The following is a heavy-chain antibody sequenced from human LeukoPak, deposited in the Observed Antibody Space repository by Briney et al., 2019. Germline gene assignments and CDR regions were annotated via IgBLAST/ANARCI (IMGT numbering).Heavy chain of an antibody. CDR2: INHSGST. CDR1: GGSFSGYY. Sequence: SETLSLTCAVYGGSFSGYYWSWIRQPPGKGLEWIGEINHSGSTNYNPSLKSRVTISVDTSKNQFSLKLSSVTAADTAVYYCARVSYDYVWGSYWGTNALVDYWGQGTLVTVSS. V-gene: IGHV4-34*01. J-gene: IGHJ4*02. CDR3: ARVSYDYVWGSYWGTNALVDY. D-gene: IGHD3-16*01.